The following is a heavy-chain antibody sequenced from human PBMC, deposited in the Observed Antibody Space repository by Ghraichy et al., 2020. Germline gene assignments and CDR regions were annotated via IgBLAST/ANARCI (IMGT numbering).Heavy chain of an antibody. CDR2: IDSSSSYI. CDR1: GLTFSSYR. V-gene: IGHV3-21*01. CDR3: AKDPGYCSGGRCFPDAFDI. D-gene: IGHD2-15*01. Sequence: GESLRLSCVASGLTFSSYRMSWVRQAPGKGPEWVSFIDSSSSYIYYADSVKGRFTVSRDNTKNSLYLQMNSLRAEDTAMYYCAKDPGYCSGGRCFPDAFDIWGQGTMVTVS. J-gene: IGHJ3*02.